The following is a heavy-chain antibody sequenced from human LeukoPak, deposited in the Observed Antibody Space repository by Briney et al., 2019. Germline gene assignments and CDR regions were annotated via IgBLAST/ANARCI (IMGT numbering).Heavy chain of an antibody. Sequence: PPGGSLRLSCAASGFPFSSYAMTWVRQAPGKGLEWVSAISASGGSTYYADSVRGRFTISRDNSKNTLYLQMDSLRAGDTAVYYCAKASAGSGRALYYYGMDVWGKGTTVTVSS. CDR3: AKASAGSGRALYYYGMDV. CDR1: GFPFSSYA. V-gene: IGHV3-23*01. CDR2: ISASGGST. D-gene: IGHD3-10*01. J-gene: IGHJ6*04.